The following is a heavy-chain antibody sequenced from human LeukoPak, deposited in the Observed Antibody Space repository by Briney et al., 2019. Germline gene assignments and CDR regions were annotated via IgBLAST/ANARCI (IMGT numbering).Heavy chain of an antibody. CDR2: INSDGSST. CDR3: AKGIDPIVVVVAATPGFDY. CDR1: GFTFSSYW. V-gene: IGHV3-74*01. D-gene: IGHD2-15*01. Sequence: GGSLRLSCAASGFTFSSYWMHWVRQAPGKGLVWVSRINSDGSSTSYADSVKGRFTISRDNAKNSLYLQMNSLRAEDTALYYCAKGIDPIVVVVAATPGFDYWGQGTLVTVSS. J-gene: IGHJ4*02.